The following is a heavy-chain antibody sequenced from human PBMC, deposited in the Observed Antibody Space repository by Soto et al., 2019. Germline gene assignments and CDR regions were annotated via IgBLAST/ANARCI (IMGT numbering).Heavy chain of an antibody. J-gene: IGHJ5*02. D-gene: IGHD3-3*01. CDR1: GGSISSSSYY. CDR3: ARHRYDFWSGYQPKNWFDP. Sequence: QLQLQESGPGLVKPSETLSLTCTVSGGSISSSSYYWGWIRQPPGKGLEWIGSIYYSGSTYYNPSLKSRVTISVDTSKNQFSLKLSSVTAADTAVYYCARHRYDFWSGYQPKNWFDPWGQGTLVTVSS. V-gene: IGHV4-39*01. CDR2: IYYSGST.